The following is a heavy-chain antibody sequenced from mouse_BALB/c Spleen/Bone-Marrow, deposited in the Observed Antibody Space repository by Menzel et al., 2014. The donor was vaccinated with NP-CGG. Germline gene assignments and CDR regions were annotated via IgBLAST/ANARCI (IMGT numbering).Heavy chain of an antibody. CDR3: ARRRDYDYFDY. J-gene: IGHJ2*01. D-gene: IGHD2-4*01. CDR1: GFTFSNYG. Sequence: DVHLVESGGDLVKPGGSLKLSCAASGFTFSNYGMSWVRQIPDKRLEWVATISSGGTYTFYPDSAKGRFTISRDNTKNTLTLQMTSLKSEDTAMYYCARRRDYDYFDYWGQGTTLTVSS. V-gene: IGHV5-6*01. CDR2: ISSGGTYT.